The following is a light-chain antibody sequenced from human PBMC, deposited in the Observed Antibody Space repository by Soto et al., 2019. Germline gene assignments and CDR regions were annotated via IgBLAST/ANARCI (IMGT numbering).Light chain of an antibody. CDR1: QSISSY. Sequence: DIQMTHSPSSLSASVVVRVTITCRASQSISSYLNWYQQKPGKAPKLLIYAASSLHSGVPSRFSGSGSGTDFTLTISSLQPEDFATYYCQQSYSTHLTFGQGTKVEIK. V-gene: IGKV1-39*01. CDR3: QQSYSTHLT. J-gene: IGKJ1*01. CDR2: AAS.